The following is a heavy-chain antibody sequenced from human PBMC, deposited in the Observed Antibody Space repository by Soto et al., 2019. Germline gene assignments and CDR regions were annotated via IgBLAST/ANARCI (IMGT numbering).Heavy chain of an antibody. CDR3: ARSGYFYGSGRYFGFEL. J-gene: IGHJ5*02. D-gene: IGHD3-10*01. CDR2: IIPIFGTA. CDR1: GWSFSSYA. Sequence: ASVTVSCKAAGWSFSSYAISWVRQARGQGREWMGGIIPIFGTANYAQKFQGRVTITADESTSTAYMELSSLRSEDTAVYYCARSGYFYGSGRYFGFELWGQATLVTVSS. V-gene: IGHV1-69*13.